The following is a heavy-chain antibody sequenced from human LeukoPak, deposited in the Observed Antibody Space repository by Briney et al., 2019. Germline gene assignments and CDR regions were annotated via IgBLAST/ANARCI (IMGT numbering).Heavy chain of an antibody. D-gene: IGHD6-19*01. J-gene: IGHJ3*02. CDR1: GGSLTTGSYY. V-gene: IGHV4-39*07. CDR2: IYHSGSA. CDR3: TRDVYSSGSYFALDI. Sequence: SETLSLTCNVSGGSLTTGSYYWGWIRQPPGKGLEHIGSIYHSGSACYNPSLTSPVTISIDTSNNQFFLEVNSVTAADTAIYYCTRDVYSSGSYFALDIWGQGTVVTVSS.